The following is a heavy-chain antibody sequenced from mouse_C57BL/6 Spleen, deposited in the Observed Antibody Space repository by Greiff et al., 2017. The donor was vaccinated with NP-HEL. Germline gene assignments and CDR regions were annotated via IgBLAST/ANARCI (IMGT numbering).Heavy chain of an antibody. CDR1: GYSFTGYY. V-gene: IGHV1-42*01. CDR3: ARVYGNYVDY. D-gene: IGHD2-1*01. CDR2: INPSTGGT. J-gene: IGHJ2*01. Sequence: VQLQQSGPELVKPGASVKISCKASGYSFTGYYMNWVKQSPEKSLEWIGEINPSTGGTTYNQKFKAKATLTVDKSSSTAYMQLKSLTSEDSAVYYCARVYGNYVDYWGQGTTLTVSS.